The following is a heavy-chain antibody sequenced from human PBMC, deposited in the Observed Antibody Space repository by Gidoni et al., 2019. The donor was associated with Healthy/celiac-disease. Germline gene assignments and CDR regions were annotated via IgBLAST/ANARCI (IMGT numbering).Heavy chain of an antibody. D-gene: IGHD5-18*01. V-gene: IGHV3-48*03. J-gene: IGHJ4*02. CDR3: ARDYSYGYGY. CDR1: GFSFSTYE. Sequence: EMQLVESGGGLVQPGGSLRLSCTASGFSFSTYEMNWVRQAPGKGLEWFSYISSSGGTIYYADSVKGRFTISRDNAKNSLYLQMNSLRAEDTAVYYCARDYSYGYGYWGQGTLVTVSS. CDR2: ISSSGGTI.